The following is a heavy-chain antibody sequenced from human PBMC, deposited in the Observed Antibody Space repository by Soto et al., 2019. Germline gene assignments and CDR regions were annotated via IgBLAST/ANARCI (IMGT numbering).Heavy chain of an antibody. D-gene: IGHD1-1*01. CDR3: ATEGKLERRRPDALDI. CDR1: GGTFSSYT. J-gene: IGHJ3*02. V-gene: IGHV1-69*02. CDR2: IIPILGIA. Sequence: QVQLVQSGAEVKKPGSSVKVSCKASGGTFSSYTISWVRQAPGQGLEWMGRIIPILGIANYAQKFQGRVTITADKSTSTAYMELSSLRSEDTAVYYCATEGKLERRRPDALDIWGQGTMVTVSS.